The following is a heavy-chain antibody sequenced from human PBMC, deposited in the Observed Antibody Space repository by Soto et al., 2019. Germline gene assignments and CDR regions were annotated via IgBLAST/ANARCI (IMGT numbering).Heavy chain of an antibody. D-gene: IGHD3-22*01. Sequence: GGSVKVCSKASGYPFTGYYMHSVRQAPGQGLEWIGWINPNSGGTNYAQKFQGRVTMTRDTSISTAYMELSRLRSDDTAVYYCARTYYYDSSGYPLSFVAERLNWFDPWGQGTMVTVSS. CDR1: GYPFTGYY. J-gene: IGHJ5*02. CDR2: INPNSGGT. CDR3: ARTYYYDSSGYPLSFVAERLNWFDP. V-gene: IGHV1-2*02.